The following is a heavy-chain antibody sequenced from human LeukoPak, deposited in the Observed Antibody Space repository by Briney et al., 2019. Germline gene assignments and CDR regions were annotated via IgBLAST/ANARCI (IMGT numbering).Heavy chain of an antibody. V-gene: IGHV3-9*01. J-gene: IGHJ4*02. Sequence: GGSLRLSCAASGFTFDDYAMHWVRQAPGKGLEWVSGISWNSGSIGYADSVKGRFTISRDNAKNSLYLQMNSLRAEDTAVYYCARDNAHRRLEAAGLGYWGQGTLVTVSS. D-gene: IGHD6-13*01. CDR3: ARDNAHRRLEAAGLGY. CDR2: ISWNSGSI. CDR1: GFTFDDYA.